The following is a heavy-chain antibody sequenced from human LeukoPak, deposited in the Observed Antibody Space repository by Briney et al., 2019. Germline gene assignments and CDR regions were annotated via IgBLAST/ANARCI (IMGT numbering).Heavy chain of an antibody. J-gene: IGHJ4*02. V-gene: IGHV1-18*01. Sequence: ASVKVFCKASGYTFTTYGLSWVRQAPGQGLEWMGWISTYNGNTHYAQKLQGRVTMTTDTSTSTAYMELRSLRSDDTAVYYCARGGSSGHTFDYWGQGTLVTVSS. CDR2: ISTYNGNT. CDR1: GYTFTTYG. CDR3: ARGGSSGHTFDY. D-gene: IGHD3-22*01.